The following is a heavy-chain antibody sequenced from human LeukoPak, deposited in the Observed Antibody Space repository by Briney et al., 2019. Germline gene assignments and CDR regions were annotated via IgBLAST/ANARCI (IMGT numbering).Heavy chain of an antibody. CDR3: AKEGPGTAVTGLFDY. J-gene: IGHJ4*02. Sequence: PGGSLRLSCAASGFTFSDAWMTWVRQAPGKGLEWVSAISGSGGTTYYADSVKGRFTISRDYSENTLFLQMNSLRAKDTAVYYCAKEGPGTAVTGLFDYWGQGTLVTVSS. V-gene: IGHV3-23*01. CDR2: ISGSGGTT. CDR1: GFTFSDAW. D-gene: IGHD6-19*01.